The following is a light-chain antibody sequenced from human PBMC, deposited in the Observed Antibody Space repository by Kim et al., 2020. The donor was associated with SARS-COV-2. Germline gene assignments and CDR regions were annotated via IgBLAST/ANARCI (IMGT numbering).Light chain of an antibody. J-gene: IGKJ1*01. CDR3: QQYKNWPPWT. CDR2: GAS. V-gene: IGKV3-15*01. CDR1: QGVASD. Sequence: PGERATLSCRASQGVASDLAWYQQKSGQPPRLLIYGASIRATGVPARFRGSGSGTEFTLTISNLQSEDFGVYYCQQYKNWPPWTFGQGTKVDIK.